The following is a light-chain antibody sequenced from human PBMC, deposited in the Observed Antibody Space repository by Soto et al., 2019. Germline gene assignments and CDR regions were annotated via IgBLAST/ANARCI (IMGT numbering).Light chain of an antibody. CDR2: AAS. CDR1: QGISSY. J-gene: IGKJ1*01. V-gene: IGKV1-8*01. CDR3: QQYYSYPQT. Sequence: AIRMTQSPSSFSASTGDRVTITCRASQGISSYLAWYQQKPGKAPKLLIYAASTLQSGDTSRFSGSGSGTDFTLTISCLQSEDFATYYCQQYYSYPQTFGQGTKVDIK.